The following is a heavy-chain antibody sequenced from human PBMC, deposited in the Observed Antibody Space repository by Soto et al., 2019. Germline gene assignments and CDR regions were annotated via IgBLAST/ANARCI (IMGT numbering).Heavy chain of an antibody. D-gene: IGHD5-12*01. J-gene: IGHJ3*02. Sequence: GGSLRLSCAASGFTFSSYSMNWVRQAPGKGLEWVSYISSSSTIYYADSVKGRFTISRDNAKNSLYLQMNSLRDEDTAVYYCARKGYSGYDDAFDIWGQGTMVTVSS. CDR1: GFTFSSYS. V-gene: IGHV3-48*02. CDR2: ISSSSTI. CDR3: ARKGYSGYDDAFDI.